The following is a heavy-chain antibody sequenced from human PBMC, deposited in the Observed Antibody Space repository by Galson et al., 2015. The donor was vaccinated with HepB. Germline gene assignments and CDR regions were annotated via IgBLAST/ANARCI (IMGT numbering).Heavy chain of an antibody. V-gene: IGHV3-7*03. CDR1: GFTFSSYW. J-gene: IGHJ5*02. CDR3: ARDPTYCSGGSCYAFGPVGGDPGGNWFDP. Sequence: SLRLSCAASGFTFSSYWMSWVRQAPGKGLEWVANIKQDGSEKHYVDSVKGRFTISRDNAKNSLYLQMNSLRAEDTAVYYCARDPTYCSGGSCYAFGPVGGDPGGNWFDPWGQGTLVTVSS. D-gene: IGHD2-15*01. CDR2: IKQDGSEK.